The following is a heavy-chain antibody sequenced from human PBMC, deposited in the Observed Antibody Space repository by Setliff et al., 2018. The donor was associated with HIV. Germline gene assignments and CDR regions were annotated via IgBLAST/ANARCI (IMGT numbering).Heavy chain of an antibody. CDR1: GYAFTDYY. CDR2: VDPEDGET. J-gene: IGHJ4*02. Sequence: ASVKVSCKASGYAFTDYYMHWVQQAPGKGLEWMGRVDPEDGETMYAEKFQGRVTITADTSTSTVYMELSSLTSDDTAVYYCARDLSKGDYWGQGTLVTVSS. CDR3: ARDLSKGDY. V-gene: IGHV1-69-2*01.